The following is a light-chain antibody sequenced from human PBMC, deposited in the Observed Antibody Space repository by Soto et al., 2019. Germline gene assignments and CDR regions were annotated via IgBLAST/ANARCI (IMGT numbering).Light chain of an antibody. V-gene: IGLV2-14*01. CDR2: DVS. CDR3: SSXSXSSTLV. CDR1: SSDIGGYNF. Sequence: QSVLTQPASVSGSPGQSITISCTGTSSDIGGYNFVSWYQQHPGKVPKLVIYDVSDRPSGVSSRFSGSKSGNTASLTISGLQAXXEXXXYCSSXSXSSTLVFGGGTKLTVL. J-gene: IGLJ2*01.